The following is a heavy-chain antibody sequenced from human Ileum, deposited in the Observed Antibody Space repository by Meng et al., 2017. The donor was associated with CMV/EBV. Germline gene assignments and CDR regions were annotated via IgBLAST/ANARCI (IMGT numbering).Heavy chain of an antibody. CDR3: ARARPNDYSNGGGFDP. Sequence: SGGTFSRYAISWVRQAPGQGLEWMGGIIPIFGTANYAQKFQGRVTITTDESTSTAYMELSSLRSEDTAVYYCARARPNDYSNGGGFDPWGQGTLVTVSS. CDR1: GGTFSRYA. CDR2: IIPIFGTA. D-gene: IGHD4-11*01. J-gene: IGHJ5*02. V-gene: IGHV1-69*05.